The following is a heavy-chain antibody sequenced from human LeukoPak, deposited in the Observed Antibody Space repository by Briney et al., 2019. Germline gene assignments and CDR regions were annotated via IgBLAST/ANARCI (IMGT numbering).Heavy chain of an antibody. CDR3: AKDPAPYYYDSSVVFDY. J-gene: IGHJ4*02. Sequence: GGSLRLSCAASGFSFSSYAMSWVRQAPGKGLEWVSAISGSGGSTYYADSVKGRFTISRDNSKNTLYLQMNSLRAEDTAVYYCAKDPAPYYYDSSVVFDYWGQGTLVTVSS. D-gene: IGHD3-22*01. CDR2: ISGSGGST. V-gene: IGHV3-23*01. CDR1: GFSFSSYA.